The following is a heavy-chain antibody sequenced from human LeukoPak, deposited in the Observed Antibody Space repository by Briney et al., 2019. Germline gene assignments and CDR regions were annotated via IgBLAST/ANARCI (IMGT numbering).Heavy chain of an antibody. Sequence: SETLSLTCTVSGGSISSYYWSWIRQPAGKGLEWIGRIYTSGSTNYNPSLKSRVTMSVDTSKNQFSLKLSSVTAADTAVYYCARDVTPRPGGYDFWSGYLFDYWGQGTLVTVSS. V-gene: IGHV4-4*07. CDR1: GGSISSYY. J-gene: IGHJ4*02. CDR2: IYTSGST. CDR3: ARDVTPRPGGYDFWSGYLFDY. D-gene: IGHD3-3*01.